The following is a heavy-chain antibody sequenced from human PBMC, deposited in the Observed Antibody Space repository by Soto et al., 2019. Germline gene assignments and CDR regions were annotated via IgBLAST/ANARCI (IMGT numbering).Heavy chain of an antibody. CDR3: ARERQVGPSSGRFDP. Sequence: QVHLQESGPGLVKPSQTLSLTCSVNGDSINSDSVYWSWLRQSPGKVLEYIGYITYNGRTFYNPSLKSRVTMSVDTPKNQFSLEVRSVTAADTAVYYCARERQVGPSSGRFDPWGQGTMVTVS. CDR1: GDSINSDSVY. V-gene: IGHV4-31*03. CDR2: ITYNGRT. J-gene: IGHJ5*02.